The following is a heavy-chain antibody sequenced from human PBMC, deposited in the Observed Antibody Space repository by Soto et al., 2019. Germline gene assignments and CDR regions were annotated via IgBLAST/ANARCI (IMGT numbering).Heavy chain of an antibody. CDR1: GFTFSDYY. CDR2: ISSSGSTI. J-gene: IGHJ5*02. CDR3: ARDWGKCTNGVCLNWFDP. V-gene: IGHV3-11*01. Sequence: GGSLRLSCAASGFTFSDYYMSWIRQAPGKGLEWVSYISSSGSTIYYADSVKGRFTISRDNAKNSLYLQMNSLGAEDTAVYYCARDWGKCTNGVCLNWFDPWGQGTLVTVSS. D-gene: IGHD2-8*01.